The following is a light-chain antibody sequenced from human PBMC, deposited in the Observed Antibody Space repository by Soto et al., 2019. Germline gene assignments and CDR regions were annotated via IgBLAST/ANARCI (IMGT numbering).Light chain of an antibody. V-gene: IGLV2-14*03. CDR2: DVS. Sequence: QSALTQPASVSGSPGQSITISCTGTSSDVGGYDSVSWYQHHPGKAPKLMIYDVSNRPSGVSNRFSGSKSANTASLTISGLQAEDEADYYCTSYTSTITLVFGGGTKLTVL. CDR1: SSDVGGYDS. CDR3: TSYTSTITLV. J-gene: IGLJ2*01.